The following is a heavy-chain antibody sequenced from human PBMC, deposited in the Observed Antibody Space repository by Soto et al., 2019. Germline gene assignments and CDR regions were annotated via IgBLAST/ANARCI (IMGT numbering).Heavy chain of an antibody. J-gene: IGHJ6*03. D-gene: IGHD5-12*01. CDR1: GRTFSSYT. Sequence: ASMKVSCTASGRTFSSYTISWVRQAPGPGLEWMGRIIPILGIANYAQKFQGRVTITADKSTSTAYMELSSLRSEDTAVYYCARAPNSGYAVSTAYYYYYMDGRGKGTTVTVSS. V-gene: IGHV1-69*02. CDR2: IIPILGIA. CDR3: ARAPNSGYAVSTAYYYYYMDG.